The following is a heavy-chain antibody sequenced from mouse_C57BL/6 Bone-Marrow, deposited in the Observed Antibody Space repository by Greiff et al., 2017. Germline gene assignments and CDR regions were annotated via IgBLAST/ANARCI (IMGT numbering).Heavy chain of an antibody. V-gene: IGHV1-26*01. D-gene: IGHD2-3*01. J-gene: IGHJ3*01. CDR2: INPNNGGT. Sequence: EVQLQQSGPELVKPGASVKISCKASGYTFTDYYMNWVKQSHGKSLEWIGDINPNNGGTSYNQKFKGKATLTVDKSSSTAYMELRSLTSEDSAVYYCARGGDGYYVAYWGQGTLVTVSA. CDR1: GYTFTDYY. CDR3: ARGGDGYYVAY.